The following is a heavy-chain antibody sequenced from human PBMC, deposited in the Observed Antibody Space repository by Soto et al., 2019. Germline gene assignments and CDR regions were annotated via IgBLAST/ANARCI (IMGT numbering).Heavy chain of an antibody. J-gene: IGHJ4*02. D-gene: IGHD3-22*01. Sequence: PSETLSLTCAVYGGSFSGYYWSWIRQPPGKGLEWIGEINHSGSTNYNPSLKSRVTISVDTSKNQFSLKLSSVTAADTAVYYCAREPYRIAVAGTARYYDSSGSTTDWGQGTLVTVSS. CDR2: INHSGST. CDR1: GGSFSGYY. V-gene: IGHV4-34*01. CDR3: AREPYRIAVAGTARYYDSSGSTTD.